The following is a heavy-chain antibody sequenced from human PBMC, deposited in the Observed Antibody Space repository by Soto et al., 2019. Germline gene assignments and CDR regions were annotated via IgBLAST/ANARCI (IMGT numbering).Heavy chain of an antibody. Sequence: EVQLVESGGGLVKPGGSLRLSCAASGFTFSSYSMNWVRQAPGKGLEWVSSISSSSSYIYYADSVKGRFTISRYNAKNSLYLQMNRLRAEDTAVYYCARGSWRITMVRGVPAPFDYWGQGTLVTVSS. CDR2: ISSSSSYI. V-gene: IGHV3-21*01. D-gene: IGHD3-10*01. CDR3: ARGSWRITMVRGVPAPFDY. J-gene: IGHJ4*02. CDR1: GFTFSSYS.